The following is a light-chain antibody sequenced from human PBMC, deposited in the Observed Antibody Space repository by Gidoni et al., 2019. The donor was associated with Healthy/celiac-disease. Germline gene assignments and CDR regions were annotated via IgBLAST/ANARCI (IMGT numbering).Light chain of an antibody. Sequence: DIQMTQSPSTLSASVGDRVPITCRASQSISSSLAWYQQKPGKAPKLLIYNASSLESGGPSRFSGSGSGTEFTLTISSLQPDDFATYYCQQYNSYQYTFGQXTKLEIK. V-gene: IGKV1-5*03. CDR2: NAS. CDR1: QSISSS. J-gene: IGKJ2*01. CDR3: QQYNSYQYT.